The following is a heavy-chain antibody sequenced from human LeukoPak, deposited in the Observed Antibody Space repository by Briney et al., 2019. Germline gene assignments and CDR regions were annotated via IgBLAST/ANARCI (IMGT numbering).Heavy chain of an antibody. CDR1: GFTFSNYA. CDR3: AKDLSSGWYVSDY. V-gene: IGHV3-23*01. CDR2: ISGGGDSA. Sequence: PGGSLRLSCAASGFTFSNYAMNWVRQASGKGLEWVSTISGGGDSAYYADSVKGRFTISRDNSRNTLYLQMNSLRAEDTAVYYCAKDLSSGWYVSDYWGQGTLVTVSS. D-gene: IGHD6-19*01. J-gene: IGHJ4*02.